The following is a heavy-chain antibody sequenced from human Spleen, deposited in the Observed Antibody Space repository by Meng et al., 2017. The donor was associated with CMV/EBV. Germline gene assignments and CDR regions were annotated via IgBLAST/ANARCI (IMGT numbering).Heavy chain of an antibody. Sequence: SQTLSLTCAVYGESFSPYHWSWIRQPPGQGLEWIGEIIHSGYTNYSPSLKSRLTILVDTSKDQFSLKLSSVTAADTAVYYCARLDTTLAPDAFDLWGQGAMVTVSS. D-gene: IGHD5-18*01. CDR2: IIHSGYT. CDR1: GESFSPYH. V-gene: IGHV4-34*09. CDR3: ARLDTTLAPDAFDL. J-gene: IGHJ3*01.